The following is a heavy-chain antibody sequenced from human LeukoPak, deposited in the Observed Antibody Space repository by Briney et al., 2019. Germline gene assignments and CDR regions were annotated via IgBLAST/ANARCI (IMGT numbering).Heavy chain of an antibody. V-gene: IGHV1-3*01. D-gene: IGHD3-22*01. CDR3: ARAPAYYYDSSGYSNDFDS. CDR2: INAGNGNT. CDR1: GYTFNSYA. Sequence: ASVKVSCKASGYTFNSYAMHWVRQAPGQRLEWMGGINAGNGNTKYSQKFQGRVTITRDTSASTAYMELSSLTSEDTAVYYCARAPAYYYDSSGYSNDFDSWGQGTLVTVSS. J-gene: IGHJ4*02.